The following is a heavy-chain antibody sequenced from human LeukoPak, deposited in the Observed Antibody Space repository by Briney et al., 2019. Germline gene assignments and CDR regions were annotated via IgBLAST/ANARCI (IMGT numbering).Heavy chain of an antibody. CDR1: GGSISSSSYY. Sequence: SETLSLTCTVSGGSISSSSYYWGWIRQPPGKGLEWIGSIYYSGSTYYNPSLKSRVTISVDTSKNQFSLKLSSVTAADTAVYYCARLGDGYNSEGIDYWGQGTLVTVSS. V-gene: IGHV4-39*07. CDR2: IYYSGST. D-gene: IGHD5-24*01. CDR3: ARLGDGYNSEGIDY. J-gene: IGHJ4*02.